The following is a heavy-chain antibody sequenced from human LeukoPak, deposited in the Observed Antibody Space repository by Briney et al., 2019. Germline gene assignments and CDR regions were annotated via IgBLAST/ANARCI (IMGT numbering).Heavy chain of an antibody. Sequence: SQTLSLTCTVSGGSISSGDYYWSWIRQPPGKGLEWIGYIYYSGSTYYNPSLKSRVTISLETSKNQFSLRLTSVTAADTAVYYCARRVAVTGIYCFDLWGQGTPVTVSS. CDR2: IYYSGST. CDR3: ARRVAVTGIYCFDL. J-gene: IGHJ4*02. V-gene: IGHV4-30-4*01. D-gene: IGHD6-19*01. CDR1: GGSISSGDYY.